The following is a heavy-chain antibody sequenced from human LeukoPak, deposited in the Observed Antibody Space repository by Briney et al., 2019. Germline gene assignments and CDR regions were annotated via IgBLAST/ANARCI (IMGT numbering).Heavy chain of an antibody. CDR2: IWYDGSNK. J-gene: IGHJ5*02. V-gene: IGHV3-33*01. Sequence: GGSLGLSCAASGFTFSSYGMHWVRQAPGKGLEWVAVIWYDGSNKYYADSVKGRFTISRDNSKNTLYLQMNSLRAEDTAVYYCAREIIAVAARGWFDPWGQGTLVTVSS. D-gene: IGHD6-19*01. CDR1: GFTFSSYG. CDR3: AREIIAVAARGWFDP.